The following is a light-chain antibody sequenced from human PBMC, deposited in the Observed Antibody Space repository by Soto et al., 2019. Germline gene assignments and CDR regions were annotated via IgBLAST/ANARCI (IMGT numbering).Light chain of an antibody. CDR2: DVN. Sequence: QSVLTQPASVSGPPGQSITISCTGTSSDVGGYDYVSWYQQHPGKAPQLMIYDVNNRPSGVSNRFSGSKSGNTASLTISGLQAEDEADYYCSSYTSSSTLVFGTGTKVTVL. CDR1: SSDVGGYDY. J-gene: IGLJ1*01. CDR3: SSYTSSSTLV. V-gene: IGLV2-14*01.